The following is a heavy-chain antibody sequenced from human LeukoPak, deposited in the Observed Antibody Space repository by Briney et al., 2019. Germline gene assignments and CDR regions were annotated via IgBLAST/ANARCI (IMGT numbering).Heavy chain of an antibody. Sequence: SETLSLTCTVSGGSISSYYWSWIRQPPGKGLEWIGYIYYSGSTNYNPSLKSRVTISVDTSKDQFSLKLSSVTAADTAVYYCARTPYCSGGSCYPPQRWFDPWGQGTLVTVSS. CDR2: IYYSGST. CDR3: ARTPYCSGGSCYPPQRWFDP. CDR1: GGSISSYY. J-gene: IGHJ5*02. D-gene: IGHD2-15*01. V-gene: IGHV4-59*01.